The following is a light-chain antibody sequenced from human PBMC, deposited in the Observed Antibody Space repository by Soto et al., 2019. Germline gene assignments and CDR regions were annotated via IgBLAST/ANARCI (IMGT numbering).Light chain of an antibody. CDR2: GAS. V-gene: IGKV3-20*01. Sequence: EIVLTQSPGTLSLSPGERATLSCRASQSVSSSYLAWYQQKPGQAPRLLIYGASSLESGVPSRFSGSGYGTEFTLTISSLQPDDFATYYCQQYNTYSSLTFGGGTKVEIK. CDR3: QQYNTYSSLT. J-gene: IGKJ4*01. CDR1: QSVSSSY.